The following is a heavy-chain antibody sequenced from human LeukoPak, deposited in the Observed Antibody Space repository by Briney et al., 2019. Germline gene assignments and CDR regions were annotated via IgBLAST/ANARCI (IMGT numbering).Heavy chain of an antibody. J-gene: IGHJ5*02. Sequence: PSETLSLTCAVYGGSFSGYYWSWIRQPPGKGLEWIGEINHSGSTNYNPSLKSRVTISVDTSKNQFSLKLSSVTAADTAVYYCARDSSSWYLYWFDPWGQGTLVTVSS. CDR3: ARDSSSWYLYWFDP. D-gene: IGHD6-13*01. V-gene: IGHV4-34*01. CDR1: GGSFSGYY. CDR2: INHSGST.